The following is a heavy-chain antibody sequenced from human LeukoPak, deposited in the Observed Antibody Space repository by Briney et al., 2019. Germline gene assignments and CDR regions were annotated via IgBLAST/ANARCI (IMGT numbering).Heavy chain of an antibody. Sequence: MTWVRQAPGKGPEWVSAIGGRGGSTYYADSLGGRFTISRDNSKDMVYLQMNSLKVEDTATYYCGKEGGAWGQGTKVTVSS. CDR2: IGGRGGST. J-gene: IGHJ5*02. CDR3: GKEGGA. D-gene: IGHD3-16*01. V-gene: IGHV3-23*01.